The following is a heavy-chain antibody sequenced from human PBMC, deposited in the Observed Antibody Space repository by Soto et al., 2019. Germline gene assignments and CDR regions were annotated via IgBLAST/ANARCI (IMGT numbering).Heavy chain of an antibody. V-gene: IGHV3-30*18. J-gene: IGHJ6*02. CDR2: ISYDGSNK. Sequence: GGSLRLSCAASGFTFSSYGMHWVRQAPGKGLEWVAVISYDGSNKYYADSVKGRFTISRDNSKNTLYLQMNSLRAEDTAVYYCAKGFWSGYYYYYGMDVWGQGTTVTVSS. CDR3: AKGFWSGYYYYYGMDV. D-gene: IGHD3-3*01. CDR1: GFTFSSYG.